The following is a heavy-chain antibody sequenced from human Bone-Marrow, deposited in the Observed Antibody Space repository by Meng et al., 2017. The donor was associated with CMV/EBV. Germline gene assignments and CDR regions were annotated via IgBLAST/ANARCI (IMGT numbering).Heavy chain of an antibody. V-gene: IGHV4-59*01. D-gene: IGHD6-13*01. CDR1: GGSISSYY. CDR2: IYYSGST. J-gene: IGHJ4*02. CDR3: ARAEPGIAAAGFDY. Sequence: SETLSLTCTVSGGSISSYYWSWIRQPPGKGLEWIGYIYYSGSTNYNPSLKSRVTISVDTSKNQFSLKLSSVTAADTAVYYCARAEPGIAAAGFDYWGQGTLVTVSS.